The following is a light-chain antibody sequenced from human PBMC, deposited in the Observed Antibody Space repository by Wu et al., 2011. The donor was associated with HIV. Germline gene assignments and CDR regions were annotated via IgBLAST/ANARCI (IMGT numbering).Light chain of an antibody. Sequence: ETVMTQSPATLSVSPGERATLSCRASQSVSRNLAWYQQKPGQAPRLLIYGASNRATGIPDRFSGSGSGTDFTLTIRRLEPEDLAVYYCHLYSSAWTFGQGDQGGSQT. V-gene: IGKV3D-15*01. CDR3: HLYSSAWT. CDR1: QSVSRN. CDR2: GAS. J-gene: IGKJ1*01.